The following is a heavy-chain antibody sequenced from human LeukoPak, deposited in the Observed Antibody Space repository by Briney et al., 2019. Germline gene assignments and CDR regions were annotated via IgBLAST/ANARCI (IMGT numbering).Heavy chain of an antibody. V-gene: IGHV3-30*18. CDR2: ISYDGSNK. CDR1: GFTFSGHW. D-gene: IGHD6-13*01. Sequence: PGGSLRLSCVASGFTFSGHWMSWVRQAPGKGLEWVAVISYDGSNKYYADSVKGRFTISRDNSKNTLYLQMNSLRAEDTAVYYCAKDALLAAADSKYGMDVWGQGTTVTVSS. J-gene: IGHJ6*02. CDR3: AKDALLAAADSKYGMDV.